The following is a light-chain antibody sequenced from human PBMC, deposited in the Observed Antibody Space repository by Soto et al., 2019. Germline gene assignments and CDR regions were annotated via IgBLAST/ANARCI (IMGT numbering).Light chain of an antibody. CDR1: SSDVGGYNY. J-gene: IGLJ1*01. Sequence: QSVLTQPASVSGSPGQSITISCTGTSSDVGGYNYVSWYQHHPGKAPKLMIFDVSNRPSGVSNHFSGSKSGNTASLTIPGLQPEDEADYYCSSYTTSNTRQIVFGTGTKVTVL. V-gene: IGLV2-14*03. CDR3: SSYTTSNTRQIV. CDR2: DVS.